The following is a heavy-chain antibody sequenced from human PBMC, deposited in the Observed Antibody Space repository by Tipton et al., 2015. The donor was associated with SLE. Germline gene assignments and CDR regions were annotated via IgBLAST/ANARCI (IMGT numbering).Heavy chain of an antibody. CDR1: GGSISHFY. V-gene: IGHV3-30*03. D-gene: IGHD3-3*01. CDR2: ISYDGSNK. CDR3: ASSLLTVFAGFDY. Sequence: LSLTCSVSGGSISHFYWGWIQQPPGKGLEWVAVISYDGSNKYYADSVKSRFTISRDNSKNTLYLQMNSLRAEDTAVYYCASSLLTVFAGFDYWGQGTLVTVSS. J-gene: IGHJ4*02.